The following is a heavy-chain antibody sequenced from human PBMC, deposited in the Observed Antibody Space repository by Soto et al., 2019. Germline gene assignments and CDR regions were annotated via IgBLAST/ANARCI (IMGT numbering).Heavy chain of an antibody. Sequence: GASVKVSCKASGGTFSSYAISWVRQAPGQGLEWMGGIIPIFGTANYAQKFQGRVTITADKSTSTAYMELSSLRSEDTAVYYCARDNYDSSGYLDYSGQGTLVTVSA. CDR1: GGTFSSYA. CDR3: ARDNYDSSGYLDY. D-gene: IGHD3-22*01. J-gene: IGHJ4*02. V-gene: IGHV1-69*06. CDR2: IIPIFGTA.